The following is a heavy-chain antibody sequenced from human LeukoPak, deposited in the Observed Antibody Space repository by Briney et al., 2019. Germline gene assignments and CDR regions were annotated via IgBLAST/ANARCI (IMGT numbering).Heavy chain of an antibody. J-gene: IGHJ4*02. Sequence: GESLKISCKGSGYSFTNYWINWLRQMPGKGLEWMVWIDPRDSYTSYSPSFQGHVTISADKSISTAYLQRSNLMASDTAMYYCARRPLVGANSDYWGEGTLVSVSS. CDR1: GYSFTNYW. D-gene: IGHD1-26*01. CDR2: IDPRDSYT. V-gene: IGHV5-10-1*01. CDR3: ARRPLVGANSDY.